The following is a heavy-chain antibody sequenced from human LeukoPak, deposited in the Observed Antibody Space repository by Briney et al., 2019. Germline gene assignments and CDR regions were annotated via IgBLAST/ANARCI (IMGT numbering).Heavy chain of an antibody. D-gene: IGHD3-22*01. CDR3: ARATYYYDSNPRSFDY. CDR1: GYTFTSYG. CDR2: ISAYNGNT. V-gene: IGHV1-18*01. J-gene: IGHJ4*02. Sequence: ASVKVSFKASGYTFTSYGISWVRQAPGQGLEWMGWISAYNGNTNYAQKLQGRVTMTTDTSTSTAYMELRSLRSDDTAVYYCARATYYYDSNPRSFDYWGQGTLVTVSS.